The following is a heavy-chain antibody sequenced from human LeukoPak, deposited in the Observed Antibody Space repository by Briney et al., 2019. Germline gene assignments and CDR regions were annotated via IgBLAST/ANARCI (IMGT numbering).Heavy chain of an antibody. Sequence: SETLSLTCAVSGYSISSGYYWGWIRQPPGKGLEWIGSVYHSGSTYYNPSLKSRVTISVDTSKNQFSLKLSSVTAADTAVYYCARLRGEYYFDYWGPGTLVTVSS. CDR2: VYHSGST. V-gene: IGHV4-38-2*01. CDR1: GYSISSGYY. CDR3: ARLRGEYYFDY. D-gene: IGHD3-16*01. J-gene: IGHJ4*02.